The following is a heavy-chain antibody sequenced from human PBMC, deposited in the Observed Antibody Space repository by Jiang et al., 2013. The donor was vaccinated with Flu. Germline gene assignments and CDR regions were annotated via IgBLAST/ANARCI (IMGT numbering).Heavy chain of an antibody. V-gene: IGHV1-24*01. J-gene: IGHJ3*02. Sequence: YAQKFQGRVTMTEDTSTDTAYMELSSLRSEDTAVYYCATVVVGSRLRHAFDIWGQGTMVTVSS. CDR3: ATVVVGSRLRHAFDI. D-gene: IGHD3-22*01.